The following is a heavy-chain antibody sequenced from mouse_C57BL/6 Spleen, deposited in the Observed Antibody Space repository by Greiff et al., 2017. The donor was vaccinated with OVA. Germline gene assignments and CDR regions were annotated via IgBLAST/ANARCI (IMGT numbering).Heavy chain of an antibody. J-gene: IGHJ1*03. Sequence: QVQLQQSGAELMKPGASVKLSCKATGYTFTGYWIEWVKQRPGHGLEWIGEISPGSGSTNYNEKVKGKATFTADTSSKTAYMQLSSLTTEDSAIDYGAQGRGEYDWYFDVWGTGTTVTDSS. CDR3: AQGRGEYDWYFDV. V-gene: IGHV1-9*01. CDR2: ISPGSGST. CDR1: GYTFTGYW. D-gene: IGHD5-1*01.